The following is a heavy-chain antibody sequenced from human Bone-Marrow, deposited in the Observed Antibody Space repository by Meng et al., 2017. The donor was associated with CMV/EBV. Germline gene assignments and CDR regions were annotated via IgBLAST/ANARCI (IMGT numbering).Heavy chain of an antibody. CDR1: GFTFDDYG. V-gene: IGHV3-20*04. CDR2: INWNGGST. J-gene: IGHJ6*02. D-gene: IGHD3-10*01. CDR3: ARVRPLGRGSGSYSGGNYYYGMDV. Sequence: GESLKISCAASGFTFDDYGMSWVRQAPGKGLEWVSGINWNGGSTGYADSVKGRFTISRDNAKNSLYLQMNSLRAEDTAVYYCARVRPLGRGSGSYSGGNYYYGMDVWGQGTTVTVSS.